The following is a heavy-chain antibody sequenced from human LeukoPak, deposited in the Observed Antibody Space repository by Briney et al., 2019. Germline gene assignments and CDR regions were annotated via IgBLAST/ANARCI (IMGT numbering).Heavy chain of an antibody. CDR1: EYTFTSYY. CDR3: ARSVGATTWIDY. Sequence: ASVKVSCKASEYTFTSYYMHWVRQAPGQGLEWMGIINPSGGSTSYAQKFQGRVTMTRDTSTSTVYMELSSLGSEDTAVYYCARSVGATTWIDYWGQGTLVTVSS. CDR2: INPSGGST. J-gene: IGHJ4*02. D-gene: IGHD1-26*01. V-gene: IGHV1-46*01.